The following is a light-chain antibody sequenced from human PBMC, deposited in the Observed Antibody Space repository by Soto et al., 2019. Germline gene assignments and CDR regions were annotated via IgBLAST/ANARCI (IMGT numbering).Light chain of an antibody. Sequence: QAVVTQEPSFSVSPGRTVTLTCGLSSDSVSTSYYPSWYQQTPGQAPRTLIYSTNTRSSGVPDRFSGSILGNKAALTITGAQADDESDYYCVLYMGSGIWVFGGGTKVTVL. CDR1: SDSVSTSYY. CDR2: STN. CDR3: VLYMGSGIWV. J-gene: IGLJ3*02. V-gene: IGLV8-61*01.